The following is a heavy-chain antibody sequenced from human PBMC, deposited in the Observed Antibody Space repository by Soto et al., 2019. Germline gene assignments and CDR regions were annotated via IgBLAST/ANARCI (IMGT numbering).Heavy chain of an antibody. J-gene: IGHJ4*02. D-gene: IGHD3-22*01. CDR1: GGSISSSNYF. CDR2: CHNSGVT. Sequence: PSETLSLTCTVTGGSISSSNYFWGWIRQSPVKGLEWIGSCHNSGVTYYNPSLKSRATVDMSKNQISLKLSSVTAADTALYCCATTSSGYPYWGRGTLVTVSS. CDR3: ATTSSGYPY. V-gene: IGHV4-39*01.